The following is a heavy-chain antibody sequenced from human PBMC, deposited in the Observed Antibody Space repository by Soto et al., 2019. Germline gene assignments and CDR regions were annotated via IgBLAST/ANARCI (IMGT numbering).Heavy chain of an antibody. CDR2: INPYNGAT. CDR1: GYTFTAYH. J-gene: IGHJ6*02. V-gene: IGHV1-2*02. CDR3: ATTSGHYSSAWQRLDV. Sequence: QVQLVQSGAEVKKPGASVQVSCKASGYTFTAYHVHWVRQAPGQGLEWMAWINPYNGATNYAQRFQDRVTLTSDTSISTAYMEINKLTSDDAAVYYCATTSGHYSSAWQRLDVWGRGTTVTVSS. D-gene: IGHD6-19*01.